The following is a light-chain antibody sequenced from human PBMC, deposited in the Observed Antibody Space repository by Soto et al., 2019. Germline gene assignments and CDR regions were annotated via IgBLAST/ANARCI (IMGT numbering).Light chain of an antibody. CDR3: QQYNSFCLT. CDR2: DAS. J-gene: IGKJ4*01. Sequence: DIQMTQSPSTLSTSVGDRVTITCRASQIVSSRLAWYQQKPGKAPKLLIYDASSLKIGVPSRFSGSGSGTDFTLTISSLHPDDFATYYCQQYNSFCLTFGAGTKVDI. V-gene: IGKV1-5*01. CDR1: QIVSSR.